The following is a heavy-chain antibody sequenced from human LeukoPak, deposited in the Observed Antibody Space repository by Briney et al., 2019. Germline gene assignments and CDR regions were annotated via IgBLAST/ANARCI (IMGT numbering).Heavy chain of an antibody. V-gene: IGHV3-23*01. J-gene: IGHJ4*02. Sequence: GGSLRLSCAASGFTFSSYAMSWVRQAPGKGLEWVSSISGTGRSTYYADSVKGRFTISRDNSKNTLYLQMNSLRAEDTAVYYCAKDQSSGYYKTFDYWGQGTLVTVSS. D-gene: IGHD3-22*01. CDR1: GFTFSSYA. CDR3: AKDQSSGYYKTFDY. CDR2: ISGTGRST.